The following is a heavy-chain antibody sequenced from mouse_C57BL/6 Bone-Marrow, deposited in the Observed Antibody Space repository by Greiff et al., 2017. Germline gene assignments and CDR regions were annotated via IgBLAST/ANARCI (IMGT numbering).Heavy chain of an antibody. V-gene: IGHV5-2*03. J-gene: IGHJ3*01. D-gene: IGHD2-3*01. CDR3: ARRIYDGSWFAY. CDR2: INSDGGST. CDR1: EYEFPSHD. Sequence: EVKVEESGGGLVQPGESLKLSCESNEYEFPSHDMSWVRKTPEKRLELVAAINSDGGSTYYPDTMERRFIISRDNTKKTLYLQMSSLRSDDTALYYCARRIYDGSWFAYWGQGTLVTVSA.